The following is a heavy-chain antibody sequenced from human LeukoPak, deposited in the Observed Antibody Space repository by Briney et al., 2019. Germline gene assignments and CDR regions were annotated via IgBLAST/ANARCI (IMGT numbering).Heavy chain of an antibody. CDR3: AKSHGDYYYYGMDV. D-gene: IGHD3-16*01. Sequence: PGGSLRLSCAASGFTFSSYAVSWVRQAPGKGLEWVSAISGSGGSTYYADSVKGRFTISRDNSKNTLYLQMNSLRAEDTAVYYCAKSHGDYYYYGMDVWGQGTTVTVSS. CDR1: GFTFSSYA. CDR2: ISGSGGST. V-gene: IGHV3-23*01. J-gene: IGHJ6*02.